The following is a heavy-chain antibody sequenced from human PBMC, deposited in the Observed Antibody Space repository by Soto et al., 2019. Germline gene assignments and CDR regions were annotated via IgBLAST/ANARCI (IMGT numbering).Heavy chain of an antibody. CDR1: GVSISSYY. Sequence: SETLSLTCTVSGVSISSYYWSWIRQPPGKGLEWIGYIYYSGSTNYNPSLKSRVTISVDTSNNQLSLKLRSVTAADTAVYYCARHDGFSSGWIFDYWGHGTLVTVSS. V-gene: IGHV4-59*08. CDR3: ARHDGFSSGWIFDY. J-gene: IGHJ4*01. D-gene: IGHD6-19*01. CDR2: IYYSGST.